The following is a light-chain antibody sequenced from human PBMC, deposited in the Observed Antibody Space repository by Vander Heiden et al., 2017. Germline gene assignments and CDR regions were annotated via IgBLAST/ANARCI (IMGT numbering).Light chain of an antibody. CDR2: EVS. CDR3: CSYAGSSTYV. J-gene: IGLJ1*01. CDR1: SSDVGTYNL. Sequence: QSALTQPAYVSGSPGQSITISCTGTSSDVGTYNLVSWYQQHPGKAPKVMIYEVSKRPSGVSNRFSGSKSGNTASLTISGLQAEDEADYYCCSYAGSSTYVFGTGTKVTVL. V-gene: IGLV2-23*02.